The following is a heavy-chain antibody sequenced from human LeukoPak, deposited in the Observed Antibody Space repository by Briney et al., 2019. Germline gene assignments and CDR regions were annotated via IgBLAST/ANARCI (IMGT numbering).Heavy chain of an antibody. J-gene: IGHJ4*02. D-gene: IGHD1-26*01. CDR3: ARVPKSLLLYFDY. Sequence: GGSLRLSCAAPGFTFSSYAMHSVREAPRKGLWWVAVISYDGSNKYYADSVKGRFTISRDDSKNTLYLQMNSLRAEDTAVYYCARVPKSLLLYFDYWGQGTLVTVSS. V-gene: IGHV3-30*04. CDR2: ISYDGSNK. CDR1: GFTFSSYA.